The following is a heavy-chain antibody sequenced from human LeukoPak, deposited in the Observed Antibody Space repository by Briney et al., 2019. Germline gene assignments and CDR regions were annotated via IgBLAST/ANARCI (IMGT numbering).Heavy chain of an antibody. CDR3: ARGTRVGTPYNWFDP. D-gene: IGHD1-1*01. Sequence: GGSLRLSCTTSGFTFSSYWMSWVRQAPGKGLEWLGNIKEDGSEKYDVDSVKGRFTISRDNAKNSLYLQMNGLRVEDKAIYYCARGTRVGTPYNWFDPWGQGTLVTVSS. J-gene: IGHJ5*02. V-gene: IGHV3-7*01. CDR2: IKEDGSEK. CDR1: GFTFSSYW.